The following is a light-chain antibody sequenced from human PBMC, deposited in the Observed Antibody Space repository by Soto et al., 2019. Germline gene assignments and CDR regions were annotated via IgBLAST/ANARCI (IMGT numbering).Light chain of an antibody. CDR3: AAWDDSLNGPG. V-gene: IGLV1-44*01. Sequence: QSVLTQPPSASGTPGQRVTISCSGSSSNIGSNTVNWYQQLPGTAPKLLIYNNNQRPSGVPDRFSGSKSGTSASLAISGLQSEDEADYYCAAWDDSLNGPGFGTGNKVTVL. CDR1: SSNIGSNT. J-gene: IGLJ1*01. CDR2: NNN.